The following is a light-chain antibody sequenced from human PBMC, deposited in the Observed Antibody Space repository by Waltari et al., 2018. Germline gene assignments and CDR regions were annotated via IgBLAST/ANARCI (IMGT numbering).Light chain of an antibody. V-gene: IGKV3-11*01. Sequence: EIVLTQSPATLSLSPGERATLSCRASQSVSSYLAWYQQIPGQAPRILSFDASKRATGIPARFRGSGSGTDFTLTISYLEPEDSAVYYCQQRSNWPPEVTFGQGTRLEIK. CDR3: QQRSNWPPEVT. J-gene: IGKJ5*01. CDR1: QSVSSY. CDR2: DAS.